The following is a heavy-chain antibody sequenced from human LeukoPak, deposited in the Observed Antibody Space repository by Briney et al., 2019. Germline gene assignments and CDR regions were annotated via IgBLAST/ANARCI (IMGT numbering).Heavy chain of an antibody. V-gene: IGHV3-74*01. J-gene: IGHJ4*02. CDR2: INTDGSST. Sequence: GGSLRLSCAASGFTFSSYRMHWVRQAPGKGLVWVSRINTDGSSTSYADSVKGRFTISRDNSKNTLYLQMNSLRAEDTAVYYCAKVGSYSNYPFYWGQGTLVTVSS. D-gene: IGHD4-11*01. CDR3: AKVGSYSNYPFY. CDR1: GFTFSSYR.